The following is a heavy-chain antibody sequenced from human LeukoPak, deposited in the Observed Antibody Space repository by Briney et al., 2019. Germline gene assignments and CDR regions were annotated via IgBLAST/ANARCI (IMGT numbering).Heavy chain of an antibody. CDR1: GYTFSSYG. Sequence: GASVKVSCKASGYTFSSYGITWVRQAPGQGLEWMGWISAYNGNTNYAQKLQGRVTMTTDTSTSTAYMELRSLRSDDTAVYYCARSGEMVVAPEYYFDYWGQGTLVTVSS. CDR2: ISAYNGNT. J-gene: IGHJ4*02. CDR3: ARSGEMVVAPEYYFDY. V-gene: IGHV1-18*01. D-gene: IGHD2-15*01.